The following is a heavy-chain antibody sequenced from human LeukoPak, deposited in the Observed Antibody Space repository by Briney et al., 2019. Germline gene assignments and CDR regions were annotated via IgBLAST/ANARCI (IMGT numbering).Heavy chain of an antibody. CDR1: GYTSTSYY. V-gene: IGHV1-46*01. CDR3: ARALSSGSYHRPFDY. J-gene: IGHJ4*02. Sequence: ASVKVSCKASGYTSTSYYMHWVRQDPGQGLEWMGIINPSGGSTSYAQKFQGRVTMTRDTSTSTVYMELSSLRSEDTAVYYCARALSSGSYHRPFDYWGQGTLVTVSS. CDR2: INPSGGST. D-gene: IGHD1-26*01.